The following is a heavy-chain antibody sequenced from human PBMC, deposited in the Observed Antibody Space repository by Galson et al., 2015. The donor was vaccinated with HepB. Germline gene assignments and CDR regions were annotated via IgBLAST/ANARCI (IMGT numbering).Heavy chain of an antibody. V-gene: IGHV6-1*01. CDR1: GDSVSSNSAA. CDR2: TYYRSKWFN. J-gene: IGHJ6*02. D-gene: IGHD5-12*01. Sequence: CAISGDSVSSNSAAWTWIRQSPSRGLEWLRRTYYRSKWFNDYAVSVKSRITVSADTSKNQVSLHLKSVTPGDTAVYYCARGESGASYEYFHNKALDVWGQGTTGTVSS. CDR3: ARGESGASYEYFHNKALDV.